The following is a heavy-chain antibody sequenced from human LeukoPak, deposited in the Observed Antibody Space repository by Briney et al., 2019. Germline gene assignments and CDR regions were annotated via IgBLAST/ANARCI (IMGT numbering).Heavy chain of an antibody. Sequence: SETLSLTCAVYGGSFSGYYWSWIRQPPGKGLEWIGEINHSGSTNYNPSLKSRVTISVDTSKNQFSLKLNSVTAADTAVYYCARASKWELRSFNYWGQGTLVTVSS. J-gene: IGHJ4*02. V-gene: IGHV4-34*01. CDR3: ARASKWELRSFNY. D-gene: IGHD1-26*01. CDR2: INHSGST. CDR1: GGSFSGYY.